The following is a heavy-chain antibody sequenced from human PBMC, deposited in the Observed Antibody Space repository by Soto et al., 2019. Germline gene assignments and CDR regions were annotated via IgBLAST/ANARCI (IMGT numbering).Heavy chain of an antibody. Sequence: LSLTCTVSGFSVTNGDYYWNWILHPPGRGLEWIGYIYYSGSTNYNPSLKSRVTMSLDTSKNQFSLRLSSVTAADTAAYFCARGGSYYYYYGLDVWGQGTTVTVSS. CDR2: IYYSGST. D-gene: IGHD1-26*01. CDR3: ARGGSYYYYYGLDV. V-gene: IGHV4-61*08. J-gene: IGHJ6*02. CDR1: GFSVTNGDYY.